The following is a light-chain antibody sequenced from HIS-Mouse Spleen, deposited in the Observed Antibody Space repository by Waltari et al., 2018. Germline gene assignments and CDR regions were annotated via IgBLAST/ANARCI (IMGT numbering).Light chain of an antibody. Sequence: EIVMTQSPATLSVSPGERATLSCRASQSVSSNLAWYQQKPGQAPRLLIYGVSTRATGIPARFSGSGSGTEFTLTISSMQSEDFAVYYCQQYNNWLGFGGGTKVEIK. J-gene: IGKJ4*01. V-gene: IGKV3-15*01. CDR1: QSVSSN. CDR3: QQYNNWLG. CDR2: GVS.